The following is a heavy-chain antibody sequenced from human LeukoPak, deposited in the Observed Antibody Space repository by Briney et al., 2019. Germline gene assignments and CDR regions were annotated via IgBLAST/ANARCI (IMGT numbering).Heavy chain of an antibody. CDR1: GDTFTGYY. D-gene: IGHD6-19*01. CDR3: ARGPPRYYFYSSFGY. CDR2: INPNSGGT. Sequence: ASVKVSCKASGDTFTGYYMHWVRQAPGQGREWMGWINPNSGGTNYAQKFQGRVTMTRDTSISTAYMELSRLRSDDTAVYYCARGPPRYYFYSSFGYWGQGTLVTVSS. J-gene: IGHJ4*02. V-gene: IGHV1-2*02.